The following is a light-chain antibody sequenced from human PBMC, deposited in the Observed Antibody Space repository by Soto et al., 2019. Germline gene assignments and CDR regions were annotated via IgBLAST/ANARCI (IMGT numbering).Light chain of an antibody. CDR3: QQYGSSPRT. CDR1: RGVSANY. CDR2: GAS. J-gene: IGKJ1*01. V-gene: IGKV3-20*01. Sequence: ENLLTQSPGTLSLSPGEGATLSCRASRGVSANYLAWYQQKPGQAPTLLIYGASIRAAGIPDRFSGSGSGTDFTLTIRRLEPDEFAVYYCQQYGSSPRTFGQGTKVDIK.